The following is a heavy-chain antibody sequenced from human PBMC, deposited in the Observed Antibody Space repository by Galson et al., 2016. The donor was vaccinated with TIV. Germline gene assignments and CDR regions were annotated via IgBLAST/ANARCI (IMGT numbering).Heavy chain of an antibody. V-gene: IGHV1-2*05. D-gene: IGHD2-2*03. J-gene: IGHJ6*02. Sequence: SVKVSCKASGYTFSHYYLHWVRQAPGQGLEWMGRINPKNGATEYALKFQGRVTMTRDTSISIAYMELSSLTSDDTVVYYSARERGPGYCDDSRCDGYYGMDVWGQGTTVTVSS. CDR3: ARERGPGYCDDSRCDGYYGMDV. CDR1: GYTFSHYY. CDR2: INPKNGAT.